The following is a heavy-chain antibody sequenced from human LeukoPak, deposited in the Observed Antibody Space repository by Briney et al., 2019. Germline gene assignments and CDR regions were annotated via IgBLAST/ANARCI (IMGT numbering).Heavy chain of an antibody. D-gene: IGHD1-26*01. CDR1: GYTFTSYD. Sequence: ASVKVSCKASGYTFTSYDINWVRQATGQGLEWMGWINPNSGGTNYAQKFQGRVTMTRDTSISTAYMELSRLRSDDTAVYYCAREAGAADYWGQGTLVTVSS. J-gene: IGHJ4*02. CDR3: AREAGAADY. V-gene: IGHV1-2*02. CDR2: INPNSGGT.